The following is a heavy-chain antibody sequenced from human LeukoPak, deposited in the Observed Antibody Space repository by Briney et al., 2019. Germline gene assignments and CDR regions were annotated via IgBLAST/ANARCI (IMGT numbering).Heavy chain of an antibody. Sequence: SQTLSLTCAVSGGSISSGGYSWSWIRQPPGKGLEWIGYIYHSGSTYYNQSLKSRVTISVDRSKNQFSLKLSSVTAADTAVYYCVRGGDYGSGSYYYWGQGTLVTVSS. CDR1: GGSISSGGYS. CDR3: VRGGDYGSGSYYY. V-gene: IGHV4-30-2*01. J-gene: IGHJ4*02. D-gene: IGHD3-10*01. CDR2: IYHSGST.